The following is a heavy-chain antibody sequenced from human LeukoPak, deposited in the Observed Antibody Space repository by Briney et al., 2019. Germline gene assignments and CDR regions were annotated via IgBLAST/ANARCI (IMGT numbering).Heavy chain of an antibody. CDR3: TTDLLLWFGELLSSRWGYYFDY. J-gene: IGHJ4*02. CDR1: GFTFNNAW. CDR2: IKSKTDGGTT. D-gene: IGHD3-10*01. V-gene: IGHV3-15*01. Sequence: GGSLRLSCAASGFTFNNAWMSWVRQAPGKGLEWVGRIKSKTDGGTTDYAAPVKGRFTISRDDSKNTLYLQMNSLKTEDTAVYYCTTDLLLWFGELLSSRWGYYFDYWGQGTLVTVSS.